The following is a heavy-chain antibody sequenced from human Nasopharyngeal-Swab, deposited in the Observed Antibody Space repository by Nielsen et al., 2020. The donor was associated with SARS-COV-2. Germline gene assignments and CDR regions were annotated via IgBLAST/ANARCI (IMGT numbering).Heavy chain of an antibody. CDR1: GYDFSNHW. V-gene: IGHV5-51*01. D-gene: IGHD3-22*01. CDR3: ARLWSSYGSSGYSWFDP. CDR2: VYPGASDS. J-gene: IGHJ5*02. Sequence: KVSCKGSGYDFSNHWIAWVRQKPGKGLEWMGFVYPGASDSRYSPSFQGQVTISADKSISTAYLQWSSLKASDTAMYYCARLWSSYGSSGYSWFDPWGQGTLVTVSS.